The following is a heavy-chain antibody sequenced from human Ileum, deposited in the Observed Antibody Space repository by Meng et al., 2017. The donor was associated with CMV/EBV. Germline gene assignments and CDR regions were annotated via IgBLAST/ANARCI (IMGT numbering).Heavy chain of an antibody. Sequence: GGSLRLSCEASGFIFSSQGMTWVRQAPGKGLEWISLISGSATRTHYADSVNGRFTVSRDNSKNTLYLQMNSLRAEDTAVYYCTRNPGEAGSYYYYYVMDVWGQGTTVTVSS. D-gene: IGHD3-16*01. CDR3: TRNPGEAGSYYYYYVMDV. J-gene: IGHJ6*02. V-gene: IGHV3-23*01. CDR2: ISGSATRT. CDR1: GFIFSSQG.